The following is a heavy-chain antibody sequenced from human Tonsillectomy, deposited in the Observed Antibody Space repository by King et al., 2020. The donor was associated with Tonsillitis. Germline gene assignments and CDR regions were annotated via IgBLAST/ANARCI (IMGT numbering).Heavy chain of an antibody. D-gene: IGHD4-17*01. J-gene: IGHJ6*02. CDR2: IYYGGGT. CDR1: DGPISTSEYY. V-gene: IGHV4-39*01. Sequence: LQLQESGPGLVKPSETLSLTCIVSDGPISTSEYYWAWIRQPPGKGLEWIGSIYYGGGTHYNLSLKSRLTISVDSSKNRFSLNLRSVTAADTAVYHCARARNDYGDYHYGLDVWGQGTTVTVSS. CDR3: ARARNDYGDYHYGLDV.